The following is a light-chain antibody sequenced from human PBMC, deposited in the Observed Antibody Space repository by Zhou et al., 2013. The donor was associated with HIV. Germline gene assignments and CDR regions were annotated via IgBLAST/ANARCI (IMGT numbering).Light chain of an antibody. Sequence: DIQMTQSPSSLSASVGDRVTITCRASQGLSNYLAWYQQKPGEVPKLLIYKASTLESGVPSRFSGSGSGTEFTLTISSLQPDDFATYHCQQYNTYSRDFGQGTKVEIK. CDR3: QQYNTYSRD. J-gene: IGKJ1*01. V-gene: IGKV1-5*03. CDR1: QGLSNY. CDR2: KAS.